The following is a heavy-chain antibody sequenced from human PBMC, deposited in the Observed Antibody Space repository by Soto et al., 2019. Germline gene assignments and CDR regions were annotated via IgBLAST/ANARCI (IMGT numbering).Heavy chain of an antibody. V-gene: IGHV1-3*01. D-gene: IGHD4-4*01. J-gene: IGHJ6*02. CDR1: GYTFTSHA. Sequence: ASVKVSCKASGYTFTSHAMHWVRQAPGQRLEWMGWINAGNGNTKYSQKFQGRVTITRDTSASTAYMELSSLRSEDTAVYYCARRTDSNPSYYGMDVWGQGTTVTVSS. CDR3: ARRTDSNPSYYGMDV. CDR2: INAGNGNT.